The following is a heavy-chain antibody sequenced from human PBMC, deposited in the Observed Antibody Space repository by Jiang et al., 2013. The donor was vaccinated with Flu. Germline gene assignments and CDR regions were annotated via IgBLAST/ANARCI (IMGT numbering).Heavy chain of an antibody. J-gene: IGHJ4*02. CDR3: ARMVAHGGGGNFDY. Sequence: KPTQTLTLTCTFSGFSLSTSAMCVSWIRQPPGKALEWLARIDWDDDKYYSTSLKTRLTISKDTSKNQVVLTMTNMDPVDTATYFCARMVAHGGGGNFDYWGQGILVTVSS. CDR2: IDWDDDK. V-gene: IGHV2-70*11. D-gene: IGHD2-15*01. CDR1: GFSLSTSAMC.